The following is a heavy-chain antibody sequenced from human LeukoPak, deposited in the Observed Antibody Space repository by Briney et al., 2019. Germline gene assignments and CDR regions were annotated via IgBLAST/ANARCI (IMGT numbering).Heavy chain of an antibody. CDR3: AKDSSSGGRDYYYYMDV. V-gene: IGHV3-43D*03. J-gene: IGHJ6*03. CDR2: ISWDGGST. D-gene: IGHD6-19*01. Sequence: GGSLRLSCAASGFTFDDYAMHWVRQAPGKGLEWVSLISWDGGSTYYADSVKGRFTISRDNSKNSLYLQMNSLRAEDTALYYCAKDSSSGGRDYYYYMDVWGKGTTVTVSS. CDR1: GFTFDDYA.